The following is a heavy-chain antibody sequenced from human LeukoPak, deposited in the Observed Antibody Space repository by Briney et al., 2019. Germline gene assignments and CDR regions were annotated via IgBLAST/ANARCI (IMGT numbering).Heavy chain of an antibody. CDR2: IYYSGST. CDR3: ARQLYDSGAFDI. D-gene: IGHD3-22*01. V-gene: IGHV4-39*01. CDR1: GGSISTSSYY. Sequence: NPSETLSLTCTVSGGSISTSSYYWGWIRQPPGKGLERIGSIYYSGSTYYNPSLKSRVTISVDTSNNLFSLELRSVTAADTALYYCARQLYDSGAFDIWGQGTMVSVSS. J-gene: IGHJ3*02.